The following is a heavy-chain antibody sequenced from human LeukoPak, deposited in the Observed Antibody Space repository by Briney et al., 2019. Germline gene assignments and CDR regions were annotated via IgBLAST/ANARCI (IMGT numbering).Heavy chain of an antibody. Sequence: GGSLRLSCAASGFTFSSYAMSWVRQAPGRGLEWVSAINGSGESTFYADSVKGRFTISRDNSKNTLYLQMNSLRAEDTAIYYCAKETIAQGGTRDYWGQGTLVTVSS. V-gene: IGHV3-23*01. CDR1: GFTFSSYA. D-gene: IGHD6-13*01. J-gene: IGHJ4*02. CDR2: INGSGEST. CDR3: AKETIAQGGTRDY.